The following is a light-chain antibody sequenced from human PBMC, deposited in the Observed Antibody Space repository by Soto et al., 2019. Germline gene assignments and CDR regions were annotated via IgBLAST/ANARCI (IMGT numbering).Light chain of an antibody. J-gene: IGLJ3*02. CDR3: SSYAGSNNWV. Sequence: QSALTQPPSASGSPGQSVTISCTGTSSDVGGYNYVYWYQQHPGKAPKLMIYEVSKRPSGVPDRFSGSKSGNTASLTVSGLQAEDEADYYRSSYAGSNNWVFGGGTQLTVL. V-gene: IGLV2-8*01. CDR2: EVS. CDR1: SSDVGGYNY.